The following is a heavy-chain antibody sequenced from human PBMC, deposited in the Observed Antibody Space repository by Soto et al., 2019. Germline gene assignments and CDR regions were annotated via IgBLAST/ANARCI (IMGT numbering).Heavy chain of an antibody. CDR3: ARVFSDSSSFFDP. CDR2: IYYSGST. D-gene: IGHD6-13*01. V-gene: IGHV4-31*03. J-gene: IGHJ5*02. CDR1: GGSISSGGYY. Sequence: QVQLQESGPGLVKPSQTLSLTCTVSGGSISSGGYYWSWIRQHPGKGLEWIGYIYYSGSTYYNPSVQSRLTIAVDKSKNQVYMKLSYVTSADTAVYYCARVFSDSSSFFDPWGQGTLVTVSS.